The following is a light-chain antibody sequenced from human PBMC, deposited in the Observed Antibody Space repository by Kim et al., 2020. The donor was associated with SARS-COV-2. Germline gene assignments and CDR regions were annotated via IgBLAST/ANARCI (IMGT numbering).Light chain of an antibody. CDR3: QTWGTGIQGV. CDR1: GGHSSYD. Sequence: SVKLTCTLSGGHSSYDIAWHQQQPEKGPRYLMKLNSDGCHSKGDGIPDRFSGSSSGAERYLTISSLQSEDEADYYCQTWGTGIQGVFGGGTQLTVL. V-gene: IGLV4-69*01. CDR2: LNSDGCH. J-gene: IGLJ3*02.